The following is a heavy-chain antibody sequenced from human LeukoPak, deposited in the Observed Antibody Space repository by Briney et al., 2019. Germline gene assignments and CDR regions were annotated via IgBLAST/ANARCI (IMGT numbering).Heavy chain of an antibody. Sequence: PEGSLRLSCAASGFTFSDYYMSWIRQAPGKGLEWVSYISSSGSTIYYADSVKGRFTISRDNAKNSLYLQMNSLRAEDTAVYYRARGGYDYVWGSYRSPFDYWGQGTLVTVSS. CDR3: ARGGYDYVWGSYRSPFDY. CDR1: GFTFSDYY. D-gene: IGHD3-16*02. J-gene: IGHJ4*02. V-gene: IGHV3-11*04. CDR2: ISSSGSTI.